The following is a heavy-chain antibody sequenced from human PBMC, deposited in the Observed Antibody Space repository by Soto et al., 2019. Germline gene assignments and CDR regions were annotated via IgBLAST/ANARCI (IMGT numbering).Heavy chain of an antibody. Sequence: GASRRXACESAKDSVSTQFIDVVVHSPGEGLECMVIINPGPNSASYSKEFQGRLTLTSDMQSRTVYIQLSNLRSDDTAVYYCEGDYSTVSSVVAAYWGQGPLVTVSS. CDR1: KDSVSTQF. D-gene: IGHD2-15*01. J-gene: IGHJ4*02. CDR3: EGDYSTVSSVVAAY. V-gene: IGHV1-46*01. CDR2: INPGPNSA.